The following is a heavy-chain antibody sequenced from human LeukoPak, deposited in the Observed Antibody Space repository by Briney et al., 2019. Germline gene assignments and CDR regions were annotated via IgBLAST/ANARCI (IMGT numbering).Heavy chain of an antibody. D-gene: IGHD4-17*01. Sequence: PSETLSLTCTVSGGSISSGGYYWSWIRQHPGKGLEWIGYIYYSGSTYYNPSLKSRVTISVDTSKNQFSPKLSSVTAADTAVYYCARDYGDYGFDYWGQGTLVTVSS. CDR1: GGSISSGGYY. CDR3: ARDYGDYGFDY. J-gene: IGHJ4*02. CDR2: IYYSGST. V-gene: IGHV4-31*03.